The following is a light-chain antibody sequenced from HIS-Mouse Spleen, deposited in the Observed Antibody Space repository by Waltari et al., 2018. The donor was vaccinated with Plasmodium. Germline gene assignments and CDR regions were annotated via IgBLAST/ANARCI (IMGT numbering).Light chain of an antibody. Sequence: DIQMTQSPSTLSASVGDRVTITCRASQSISSWLAWYQQKPGKDPKLQIDKASSLESGVPSRFSGSGSGTEFTLTISSLQPDDFATYYCQQYNSYWTFGQGTKVEIK. J-gene: IGKJ1*01. V-gene: IGKV1-5*03. CDR3: QQYNSYWT. CDR1: QSISSW. CDR2: KAS.